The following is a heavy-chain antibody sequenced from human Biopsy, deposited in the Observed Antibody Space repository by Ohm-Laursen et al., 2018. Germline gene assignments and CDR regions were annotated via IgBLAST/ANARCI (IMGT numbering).Heavy chain of an antibody. J-gene: IGHJ4*02. CDR3: AKASGYSSGWPIDY. CDR1: GFTFANYA. Sequence: SLRLSCSASGFTFANYAMNWVRQAPGKGLEWVSGISWNSGSVVYADPVKGRFTISRDNAKNSLYLQMHSLRAEDTAFYYCAKASGYSSGWPIDYWGQGNLVTASS. CDR2: ISWNSGSV. V-gene: IGHV3-9*01. D-gene: IGHD6-19*01.